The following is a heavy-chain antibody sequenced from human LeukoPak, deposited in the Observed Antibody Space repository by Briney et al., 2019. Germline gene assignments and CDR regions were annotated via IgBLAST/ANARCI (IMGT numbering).Heavy chain of an antibody. D-gene: IGHD1-26*01. Sequence: GGSLRLSCAASGFTFSDYYMSWIRQAPGKGLEWVSYISSSGSTIYYADSVKGRFTISRDNAKNSLYLQMNSLRAEGTAVYYCARDKSIVGSKRASMVNYYYYYGMDVWGQGTTVTVSS. CDR3: ARDKSIVGSKRASMVNYYYYYGMDV. CDR1: GFTFSDYY. V-gene: IGHV3-11*01. CDR2: ISSSGSTI. J-gene: IGHJ6*02.